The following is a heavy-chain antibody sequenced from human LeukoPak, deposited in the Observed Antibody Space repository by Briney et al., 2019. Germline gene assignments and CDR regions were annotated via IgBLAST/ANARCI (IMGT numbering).Heavy chain of an antibody. Sequence: PGGSLRLSCAASGFTFSGSAMHWVRQASGKGLEWVGRIRSKANSYATAYAASVKGRFTISRDDSKNTAYLQMNSLKSEDTAVYYCTRLSWAGFDYWGQGTLVTVSS. CDR3: TRLSWAGFDY. CDR2: IRSKANSYAT. J-gene: IGHJ4*02. D-gene: IGHD7-27*01. CDR1: GFTFSGSA. V-gene: IGHV3-73*01.